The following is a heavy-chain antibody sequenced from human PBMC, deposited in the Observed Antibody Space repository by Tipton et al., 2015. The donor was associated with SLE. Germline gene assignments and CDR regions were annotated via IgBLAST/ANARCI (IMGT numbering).Heavy chain of an antibody. CDR2: IYTSGST. CDR3: AGTSGHMDV. CDR1: GGSISSGSYY. D-gene: IGHD1-1*01. Sequence: LRLSCTVSGGSISSGSYYWSWIRQPAGKGLEWIGYIYTSGSTNYNPSLKSRVTISVDTSKNQFSLKLSSVTAADTAVYYCAGTSGHMDVWGKGTTVTVSS. V-gene: IGHV4-61*09. J-gene: IGHJ6*03.